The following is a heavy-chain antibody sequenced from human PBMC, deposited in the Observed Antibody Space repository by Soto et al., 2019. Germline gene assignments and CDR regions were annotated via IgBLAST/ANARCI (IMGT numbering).Heavy chain of an antibody. V-gene: IGHV3-30*04. CDR3: ARDRGSDTAMVPLDF. Sequence: QVQLVESGGGVVQPGRSLRLSCAASGFTFSSYAMHWVRQAPGKGLEWVAVISYDGSNKYYADSVKGRFTISRDNSKRTRYLQMNSLGAEDTAVYYCARDRGSDTAMVPLDFWGQGTLVTVSS. CDR1: GFTFSSYA. J-gene: IGHJ4*02. CDR2: ISYDGSNK. D-gene: IGHD5-18*01.